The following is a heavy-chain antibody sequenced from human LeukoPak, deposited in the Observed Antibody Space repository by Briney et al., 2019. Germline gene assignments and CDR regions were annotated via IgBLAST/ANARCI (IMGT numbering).Heavy chain of an antibody. Sequence: SETLSLTCTVSGGSISSGSYYWSWIRQPAGTGLEWIGRIYSSGSTNYNPSLKSRVTISVDTSKNQFSLKLSSVTAADTAVYYCARGGTRSGYYTFDHWGQGTLVTVSS. D-gene: IGHD3-3*01. V-gene: IGHV4-61*02. CDR1: GGSISSGSYY. CDR3: ARGGTRSGYYTFDH. CDR2: IYSSGST. J-gene: IGHJ4*02.